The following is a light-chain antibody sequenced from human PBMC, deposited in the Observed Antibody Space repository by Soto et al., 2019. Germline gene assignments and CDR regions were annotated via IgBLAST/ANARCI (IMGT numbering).Light chain of an antibody. CDR1: QGIRND. Sequence: IQMTPSPSSLSASVVDRATLPCRASQGIRNDLGWYQQKPGKAPKLLIYAASSLQSGVPSRFSGSGSGTEFTLTISSLEPEDSAVYYCQQYGSSPPVTFGQGTRVEI. J-gene: IGKJ5*01. V-gene: IGKV1-17*01. CDR3: QQYGSSPPVT. CDR2: AAS.